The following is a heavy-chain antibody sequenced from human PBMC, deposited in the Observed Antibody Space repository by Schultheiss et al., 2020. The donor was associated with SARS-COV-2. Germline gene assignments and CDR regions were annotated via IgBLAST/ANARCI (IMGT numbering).Heavy chain of an antibody. CDR2: ISGSGGST. J-gene: IGHJ6*02. V-gene: IGHV3-23*01. Sequence: GGSLRLSCAASGFTFSSYSMNWVRQAPGKGLEWVSAISGSGGSTYYADSVKGRFTISRDNSKNTLYLQMNSLRAEDTAVYYCANAGYYYYGMDVWGQGTTVNVSS. CDR1: GFTFSSYS. CDR3: ANAGYYYYGMDV.